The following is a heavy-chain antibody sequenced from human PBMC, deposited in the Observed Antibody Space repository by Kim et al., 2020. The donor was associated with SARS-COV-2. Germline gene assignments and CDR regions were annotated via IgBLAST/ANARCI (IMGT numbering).Heavy chain of an antibody. D-gene: IGHD3-16*02. Sequence: GGSLRLSCGASGFTFNNAWMSWVRQAPGKGLEWVGRIKSKTDGGTTDYSESGKGRFTISRDDSRSTLHLQMNSLKTEDTAGYSCTTLQMATVIAEYWGQGTLVTVSS. V-gene: IGHV3-15*01. CDR1: GFTFNNAW. CDR3: TTLQMATVIAEY. J-gene: IGHJ4*02. CDR2: IKSKTDGGTT.